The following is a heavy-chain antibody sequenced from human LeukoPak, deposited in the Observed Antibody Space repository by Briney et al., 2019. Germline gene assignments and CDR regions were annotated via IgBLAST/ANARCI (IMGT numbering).Heavy chain of an antibody. J-gene: IGHJ6*02. Sequence: PGGSLRLSCAASGFAFSNYAMNWVRQAPGKGLVWVSRINSDGSSTSYADSVKGRFTISRDNAKNTLYLQMNSLRAEDTAVYYCARDLVVTGTSVDYYYGMDVWGQGTTVTVSS. CDR2: INSDGSST. D-gene: IGHD2-21*02. V-gene: IGHV3-74*01. CDR3: ARDLVVTGTSVDYYYGMDV. CDR1: GFAFSNYA.